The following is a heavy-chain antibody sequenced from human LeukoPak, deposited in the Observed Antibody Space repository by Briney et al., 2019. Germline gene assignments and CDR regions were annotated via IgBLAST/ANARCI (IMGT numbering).Heavy chain of an antibody. V-gene: IGHV1-69*05. CDR1: GVTFSSYA. CDR3: ARGGPYHGFDF. CDR2: LRPVFGPI. D-gene: IGHD1-26*01. Sequence: SVKVSCKASGVTFSSYAISWVRQAPGQGLEWIGGLRPVFGPINSAQKFQDRVTLTKDDSTTTAYMELRSLRSEDTAVYYCARGGPYHGFDFWGQGTLVPVSA. J-gene: IGHJ4*02.